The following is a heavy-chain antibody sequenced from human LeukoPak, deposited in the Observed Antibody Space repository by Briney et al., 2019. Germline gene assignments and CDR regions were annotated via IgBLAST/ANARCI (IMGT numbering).Heavy chain of an antibody. Sequence: ASVKVSCKACGGTFSSYAISWVRQAPGQGLEWMGRIIPIFGTANYAQKFQGRVTITTDESTSTAYMELSSLRSEDTAVYYCAREGFSGGSDYWGQGTLVTVSS. CDR3: AREGFSGGSDY. CDR1: GGTFSSYA. V-gene: IGHV1-69*05. CDR2: IIPIFGTA. D-gene: IGHD3-10*01. J-gene: IGHJ4*02.